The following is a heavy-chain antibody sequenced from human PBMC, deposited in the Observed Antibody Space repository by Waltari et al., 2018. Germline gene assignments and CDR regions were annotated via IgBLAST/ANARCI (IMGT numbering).Heavy chain of an antibody. CDR2: IYYSGNT. CDR3: ARGRCSSTSCYAGGNWFDP. Sequence: QVQLQESGPGLVKPSQTLSLTCTVSVCSITSGRYYWICIRQHPGKGLEWIGYIYYSGNTYYNPSLKSRVTISIDTSKNQFSLKLSSVTAPDTAVYYCARGRCSSTSCYAGGNWFDPWGQGTLVTVSS. D-gene: IGHD2-2*01. CDR1: VCSITSGRYY. J-gene: IGHJ5*02. V-gene: IGHV4-31*03.